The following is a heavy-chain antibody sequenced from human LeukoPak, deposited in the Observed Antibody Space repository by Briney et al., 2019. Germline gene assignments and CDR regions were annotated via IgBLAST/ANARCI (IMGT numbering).Heavy chain of an antibody. V-gene: IGHV3-30*02. D-gene: IGHD6-6*01. J-gene: IGHJ4*02. CDR3: AKDGSSSSGRGFDY. Sequence: GGSLRLSCAASGFTFSSYGMHWVRQAPGKGLEWVAFIRYDGSNKYYADSVKGRFTISRDNSKNTLYLQMNSLRAEDTAVYYCAKDGSSSSGRGFDYWGQGTLVTVSS. CDR2: IRYDGSNK. CDR1: GFTFSSYG.